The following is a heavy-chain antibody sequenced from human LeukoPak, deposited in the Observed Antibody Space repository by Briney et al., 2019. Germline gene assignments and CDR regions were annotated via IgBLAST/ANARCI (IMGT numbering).Heavy chain of an antibody. J-gene: IGHJ4*02. Sequence: PSETLSLTCTVSGGSISSSSYYWGWIRQPPGKGLEWIGSIYYSGSTYYNPSLKSRVTISVDTSKNQFSLKLSSVTAADTAVYYCARVGYSYVLDYWGQGTLVTVSS. CDR1: GGSISSSSYY. V-gene: IGHV4-39*07. CDR2: IYYSGST. CDR3: ARVGYSYVLDY. D-gene: IGHD5-18*01.